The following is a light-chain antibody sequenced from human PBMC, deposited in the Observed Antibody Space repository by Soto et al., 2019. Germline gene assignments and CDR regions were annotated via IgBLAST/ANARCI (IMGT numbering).Light chain of an antibody. CDR1: QSVSSSY. J-gene: IGKJ2*01. CDR2: GAS. CDR3: QQYGSSLGGD. Sequence: EIVLTQSPGTLSLSPGERATLSCRASQSVSSSYLAWYQQKPGQAPRLLIYGASSRATGIPDRFSGSGSGTDFTLTISRLEPEDFAVYYCQQYGSSLGGDFGQGTKLEIK. V-gene: IGKV3-20*01.